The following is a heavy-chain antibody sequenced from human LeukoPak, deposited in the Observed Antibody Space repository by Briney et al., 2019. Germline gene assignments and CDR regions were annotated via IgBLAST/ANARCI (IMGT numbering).Heavy chain of an antibody. CDR1: GFTFSSYG. CDR2: IRYDGSNK. Sequence: PGGSLRLSCAASGFTFSSYGIHWVRQAPGKGLEWVAFIRYDGSNKYYADSVKGRFTISRDNSKNTLYLQMNSLRAEDTAVYYCANRIRFGELQGMDVWGQGTTVTVSS. J-gene: IGHJ6*02. V-gene: IGHV3-30*02. D-gene: IGHD3-10*01. CDR3: ANRIRFGELQGMDV.